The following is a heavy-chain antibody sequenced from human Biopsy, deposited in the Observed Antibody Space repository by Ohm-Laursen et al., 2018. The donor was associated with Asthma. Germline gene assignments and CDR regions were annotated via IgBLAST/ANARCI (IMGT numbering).Heavy chain of an antibody. CDR1: GYTFINYA. CDR3: ARTYYDFLTGQVKDGFDM. J-gene: IGHJ3*02. Sequence: ASVKVSCKASGYTFINYAIHWVRQAPGQRLEWMGWINAGNGNTKYSQKFQGRVTITRDTSASTAYMDLSSLRSEDTAVCYCARTYYDFLTGQVKDGFDMRGQGTMVTVAS. D-gene: IGHD3-9*01. V-gene: IGHV1-3*01. CDR2: INAGNGNT.